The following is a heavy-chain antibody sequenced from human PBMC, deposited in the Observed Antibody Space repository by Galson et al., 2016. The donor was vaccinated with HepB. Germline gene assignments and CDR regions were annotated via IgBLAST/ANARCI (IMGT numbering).Heavy chain of an antibody. V-gene: IGHV3-23*01. Sequence: MSWVRQAPGKGLEWVSRISGSGDTTNYADSVRGRFTTSRVNSKSTLFLQLSSLRAGDTAVYYCASMGGGSGSWYKDWGQGNLVTVSS. CDR3: ASMGGGSGSWYKD. J-gene: IGHJ4*02. CDR2: ISGSGDTT. D-gene: IGHD6-13*01.